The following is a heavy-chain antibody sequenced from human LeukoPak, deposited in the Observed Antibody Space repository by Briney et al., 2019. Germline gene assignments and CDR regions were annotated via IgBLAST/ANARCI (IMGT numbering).Heavy chain of an antibody. CDR1: GFTFSRLA. V-gene: IGHV3-23*01. D-gene: IGHD3-22*01. Sequence: GGSLRLSCAASGFTFSRLAMTWVRQAPGKGLEWGSTISASGPYYAAAVRGRFTISRDTSRNTLSLQMDSLRAEDTAVYYCAKDHESDGYPCLDHWGLGTLVTVSS. CDR3: AKDHESDGYPCLDH. J-gene: IGHJ4*02. CDR2: ISASGP.